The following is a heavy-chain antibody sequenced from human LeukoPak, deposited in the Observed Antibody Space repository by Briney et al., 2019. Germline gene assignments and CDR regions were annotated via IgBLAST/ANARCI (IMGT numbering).Heavy chain of an antibody. V-gene: IGHV3-21*01. CDR3: ARDSGLLWFGELLDRYYYYGMDV. D-gene: IGHD3-10*01. CDR2: ISSSSSYI. J-gene: IGHJ6*02. CDR1: GFTFSSYS. Sequence: GGSLRLSCAASGFTFSSYSMNWVRQAPGKGLEWVPSISSSSSYIYYADSVKGRFTISRDNAKNSLYLQMNSLRAEDTAVYYCARDSGLLWFGELLDRYYYYGMDVWGQGTTVTVSS.